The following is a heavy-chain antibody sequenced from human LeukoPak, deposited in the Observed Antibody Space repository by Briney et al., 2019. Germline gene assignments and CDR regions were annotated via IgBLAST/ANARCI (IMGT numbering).Heavy chain of an antibody. Sequence: PSETLSLTCTVSGGSISSYYWSWIRQPPGKGLEWIGYIYYSGSTNYNPSLKSRVTISVDTSKNQFSLKLSSVTAADTAVYYCARDLRYCGGDCSPGWFDPWGQGTLVTVSS. CDR2: IYYSGST. CDR3: ARDLRYCGGDCSPGWFDP. CDR1: GGSISSYY. J-gene: IGHJ5*02. V-gene: IGHV4-59*01. D-gene: IGHD2-21*02.